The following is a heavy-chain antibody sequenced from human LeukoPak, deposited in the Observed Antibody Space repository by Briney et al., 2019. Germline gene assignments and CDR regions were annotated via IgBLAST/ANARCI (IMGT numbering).Heavy chain of an antibody. D-gene: IGHD3-3*01. V-gene: IGHV4-34*01. Sequence: SETLSLTCAVYGGSFSSYYWSWIRQPPGKGLEWIGEINHSGSTNYNPSLKSRVTISVDTSKNQFSLKLSSVTAADTAVYYCARENYGITIFGVVIRGFDYWGQGTLVTVSS. CDR3: ARENYGITIFGVVIRGFDY. CDR1: GGSFSSYY. J-gene: IGHJ4*02. CDR2: INHSGST.